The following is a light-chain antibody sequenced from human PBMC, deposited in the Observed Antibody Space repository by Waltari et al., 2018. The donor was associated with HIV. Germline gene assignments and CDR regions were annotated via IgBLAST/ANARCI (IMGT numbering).Light chain of an antibody. V-gene: IGKV3-11*01. CDR1: QSVNKY. J-gene: IGKJ4*01. CDR2: DAS. Sequence: EIVLTQSPATLSLSPGERATLSCRASQSVNKYLAWYQQKPGQAPRLLIYDASNRATGIPARFSGSGSGTDFTLTISTLEPEDCGVYYCQQRSNWPPLTFGGGTKVEIK. CDR3: QQRSNWPPLT.